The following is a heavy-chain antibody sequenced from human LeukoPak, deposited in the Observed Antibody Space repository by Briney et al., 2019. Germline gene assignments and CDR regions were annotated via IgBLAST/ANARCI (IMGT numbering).Heavy chain of an antibody. D-gene: IGHD6-25*01. V-gene: IGHV3-48*03. CDR2: ISTSGHTI. CDR3: ARDLIAATSYRYSYYAMDV. CDR1: GSTLSSYE. J-gene: IGHJ6*02. Sequence: GGSLRLSCAASGSTLSSYEMTWVRQAPGKGLEWVSYISTSGHTIYYVDSVKGRFTISRDNAKNSLFLQMNSLRAEDTAVYYCARDLIAATSYRYSYYAMDVWGQGTTVTVSS.